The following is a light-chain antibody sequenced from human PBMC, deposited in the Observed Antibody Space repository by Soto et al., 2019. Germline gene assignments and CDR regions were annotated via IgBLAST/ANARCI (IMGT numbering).Light chain of an antibody. J-gene: IGLJ3*02. CDR3: CSYAGSYTTWV. CDR1: SSDVGGYNY. Sequence: QSALTQPRSVSGSPGQSVTISCSGTSSDVGGYNYVSWFQQHPGKAPKLMIYDVSERPSGVPNRFSGSKFGNTASLTISGLQAEDKADYYCCSYAGSYTTWVFGGGTKLTVL. V-gene: IGLV2-11*01. CDR2: DVS.